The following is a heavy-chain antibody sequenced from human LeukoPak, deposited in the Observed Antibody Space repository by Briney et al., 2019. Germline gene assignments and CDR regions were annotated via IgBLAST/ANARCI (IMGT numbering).Heavy chain of an antibody. CDR1: GYTFTGYY. Sequence: ASVKVSCKXSGYTFTGYYMHWVRQAPGQGLEWMGRINPNSGGTNYAQKFQGRVTMTRDTSISTAYMELSRLRSDDTAVYYCARLGATVRGFDYWGQGTLVTVSS. CDR3: ARLGATVRGFDY. J-gene: IGHJ4*02. V-gene: IGHV1-2*06. D-gene: IGHD4-11*01. CDR2: INPNSGGT.